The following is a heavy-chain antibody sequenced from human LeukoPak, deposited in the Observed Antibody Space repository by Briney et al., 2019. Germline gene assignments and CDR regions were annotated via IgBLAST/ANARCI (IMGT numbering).Heavy chain of an antibody. CDR1: GGTFSSYA. Sequence: GASVKVSCKASGGTFSSYAISWVRQAPGQGLEWMGGIIPIFGTANYAQKFQGRVTITADKSTSTAYMELSSLRSEDTAVYYCARGEVWPWIQLWPRNHAFDIWGQGTMVTVSS. D-gene: IGHD5-18*01. CDR2: IIPIFGTA. J-gene: IGHJ3*02. V-gene: IGHV1-69*06. CDR3: ARGEVWPWIQLWPRNHAFDI.